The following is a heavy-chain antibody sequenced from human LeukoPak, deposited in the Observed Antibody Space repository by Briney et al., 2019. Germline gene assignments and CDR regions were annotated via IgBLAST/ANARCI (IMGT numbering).Heavy chain of an antibody. CDR3: ARLISCSIAACYFDY. D-gene: IGHD2/OR15-2a*01. Sequence: SETLSLTCTVSGGSISSGSYYWAWIRQPPGRGLEWIGSINYSGRTYYTPSLKSRVTISVDTSKNQFSLKLSSVTAADTSVYYCARLISCSIAACYFDYWGQGSLVTVSS. CDR1: GGSISSGSYY. V-gene: IGHV4-39*01. J-gene: IGHJ4*02. CDR2: INYSGRT.